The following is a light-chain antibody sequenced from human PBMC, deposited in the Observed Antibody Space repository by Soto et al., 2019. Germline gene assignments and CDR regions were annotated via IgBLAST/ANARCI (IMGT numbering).Light chain of an antibody. J-gene: IGKJ5*01. CDR3: QQYRNRPT. Sequence: EFMMTQFPDTLSVSPGERATLSCRASQTVGSKLAWYQQKPGQPPRLLIFDASTRAAGLPARFSASGSGTEFTLTISSLQSEDCGIYCCQQYRNRPTFGQGTRLEIK. CDR1: QTVGSK. CDR2: DAS. V-gene: IGKV3-15*01.